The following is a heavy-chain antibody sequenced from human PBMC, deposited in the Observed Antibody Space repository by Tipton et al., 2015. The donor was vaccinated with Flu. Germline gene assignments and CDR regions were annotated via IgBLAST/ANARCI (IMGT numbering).Heavy chain of an antibody. CDR1: GFTFSSYG. Sequence: SGFTFSSYGMHWVRQAPGKGLEWVAVIWYDGSNKYYADSVKGRFTISRDNSKNTLYLQMNSLRAEDTAVYYCARAGDYGFYWYFDLWGRGTLVTVSS. CDR3: ARAGDYGFYWYFDL. CDR2: IWYDGSNK. V-gene: IGHV3-33*01. D-gene: IGHD4-17*01. J-gene: IGHJ2*01.